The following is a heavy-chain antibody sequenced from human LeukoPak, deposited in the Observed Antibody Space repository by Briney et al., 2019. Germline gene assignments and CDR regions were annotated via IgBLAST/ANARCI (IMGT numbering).Heavy chain of an antibody. CDR2: ISGSGGST. Sequence: AGGSPRLSCAASGFTFSSYWMSWVRQAPGKGLEWVSAISGSGGSTYYADSVKGRFTISRDNSKNTLYLQMNSLRAEDTAVYYCANLGIAVAGTSAFDIWGQGTMVTVSS. J-gene: IGHJ3*02. V-gene: IGHV3-23*01. CDR3: ANLGIAVAGTSAFDI. CDR1: GFTFSSYW. D-gene: IGHD6-19*01.